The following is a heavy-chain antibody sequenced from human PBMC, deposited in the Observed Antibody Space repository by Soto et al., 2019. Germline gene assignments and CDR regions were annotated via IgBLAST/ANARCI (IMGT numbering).Heavy chain of an antibody. J-gene: IGHJ4*02. CDR3: ARDRCSSTSCYLDY. CDR1: CGSFSGYY. CDR2: INHSGST. V-gene: IGHV4-34*01. D-gene: IGHD2-2*01. Sequence: SEALSLTCAVYCGSFSGYYWSWIRQPPGKGLEWIGEINHSGSTNYNPSLKSRVTISVDTSKNQFSLKLSSVTAADTAVYYCARDRCSSTSCYLDYWGQGTLVTVSS.